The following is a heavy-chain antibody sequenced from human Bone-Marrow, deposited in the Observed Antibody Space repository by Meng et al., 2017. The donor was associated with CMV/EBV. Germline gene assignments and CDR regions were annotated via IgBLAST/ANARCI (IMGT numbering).Heavy chain of an antibody. CDR2: IGTAGDT. CDR1: GFTFSSYD. Sequence: GESLKISCAASGFTFSSYDMHWVRQATGKGLEWVSAIGTAGDTYYPGSVKGRFTISRENAKNSLYLQMNYLTAGDTAVYYCARGGSDAFDVWGQGTIVAASS. CDR3: ARGGSDAFDV. V-gene: IGHV3-13*01. J-gene: IGHJ3*01.